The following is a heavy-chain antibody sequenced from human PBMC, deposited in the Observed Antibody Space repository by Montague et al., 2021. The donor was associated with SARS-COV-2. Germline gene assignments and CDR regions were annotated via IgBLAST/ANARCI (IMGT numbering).Heavy chain of an antibody. J-gene: IGHJ6*02. Sequence: ETLSLTCDVSGGSIRSYHWTWIRQPPGKGLEWIGRISDSGRTIYNPSLKSRVTISVDTSKNQFFLNLRSMVAADTAIYYCTRDRGIAAADNYYYGMDVWGPGTTVTVSS. CDR1: GGSIRSYH. V-gene: IGHV4-59*13. CDR2: ISDSGRT. D-gene: IGHD6-13*01. CDR3: TRDRGIAAADNYYYGMDV.